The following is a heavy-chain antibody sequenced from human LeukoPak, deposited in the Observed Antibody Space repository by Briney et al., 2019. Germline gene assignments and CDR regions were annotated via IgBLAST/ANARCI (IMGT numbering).Heavy chain of an antibody. Sequence: PSETLSLTCTVSGGSISSYYGSWIRQPAGKGLEWIGRIYTSGSTNYNPSLKSRVTMSVDTSKNQFSLKLSSVTAADTAVYYCARMTHDDFWSGCYGFDYMDVWGKGTTVTVSS. D-gene: IGHD3-3*01. V-gene: IGHV4-4*07. CDR2: IYTSGST. CDR3: ARMTHDDFWSGCYGFDYMDV. CDR1: GGSISSYY. J-gene: IGHJ6*03.